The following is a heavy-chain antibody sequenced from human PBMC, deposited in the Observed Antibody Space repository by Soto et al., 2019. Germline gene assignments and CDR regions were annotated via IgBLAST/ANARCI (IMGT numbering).Heavy chain of an antibody. CDR3: ARGXRGRTVTSYYYYYGMDV. CDR1: GGSFSCYY. Sequence: PSETLSLTCAVYGGSFSCYYWSWIRQPPGKGLEWIGEINHSGSTNYNPSLKSRVTISVDTSKNQFSLKLSSVTAADTAVYYCARGXRGRTVTSYYYYYGMDVWGQGTTVTVSS. V-gene: IGHV4-34*01. CDR2: INHSGST. D-gene: IGHD4-17*01. J-gene: IGHJ6*02.